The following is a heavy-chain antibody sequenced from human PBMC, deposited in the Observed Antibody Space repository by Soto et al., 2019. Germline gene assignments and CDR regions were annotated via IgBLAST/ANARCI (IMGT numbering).Heavy chain of an antibody. J-gene: IGHJ4*02. D-gene: IGHD3-22*01. CDR3: AKDEGPKYYDDSSGYCFDY. CDR1: GFTFSGYS. V-gene: IGHV3-23*04. Sequence: EVQLVESGGGLVLPGGSLRLSCAASGFTFSGYSMSWVRQAPGKGLEWVSAISGSGGRTYYAASVKGRFTISRDNSKNTLYLQMNSLRAEDTAVYYCAKDEGPKYYDDSSGYCFDYWGQGTLVTVSS. CDR2: ISGSGGRT.